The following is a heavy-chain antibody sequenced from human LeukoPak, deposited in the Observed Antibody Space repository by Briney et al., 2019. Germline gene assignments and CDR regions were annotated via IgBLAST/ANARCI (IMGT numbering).Heavy chain of an antibody. D-gene: IGHD1-7*01. CDR3: ARKILELRWFDP. CDR1: GYSISSGYY. J-gene: IGHJ5*02. V-gene: IGHV4-38-2*02. CDR2: IYHSGST. Sequence: SETLSLTCTVSGYSISSGYYWGWIRRPPGKGLEWIGSIYHSGSTYYNPSLKSRVTISVDTSKNQFSLKLSSVTAADTAVYYCARKILELRWFDPWGQGTLVTVSS.